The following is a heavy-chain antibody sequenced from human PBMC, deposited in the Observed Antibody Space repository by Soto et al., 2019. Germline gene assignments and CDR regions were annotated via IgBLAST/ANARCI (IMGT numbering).Heavy chain of an antibody. Sequence: QVQLVQSGAEEKKPGASVKVSCKASGYTFTSYAMHWVRQAPGQRLEWMGWINAGNGNTKYSQKFQGRVTITRDTSASTAYVELRSLRSENTAVYYCARAVGGPTSNLDYWGQGTLVTVSS. CDR3: ARAVGGPTSNLDY. J-gene: IGHJ4*02. D-gene: IGHD3-16*01. CDR1: GYTFTSYA. V-gene: IGHV1-3*05. CDR2: INAGNGNT.